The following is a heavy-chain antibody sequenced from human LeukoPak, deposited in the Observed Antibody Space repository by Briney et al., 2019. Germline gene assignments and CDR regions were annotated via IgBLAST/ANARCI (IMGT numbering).Heavy chain of an antibody. CDR2: ISGSGDNT. D-gene: IGHD3-10*01. V-gene: IGHV3-23*01. J-gene: IGHJ4*02. CDR1: GFTFSSYE. Sequence: PGGSLRLSCAASGFTFSSYEMNWVRQAPGKGLEWISSISGSGDNTYYADSVKGRFTISRDNSKNSLYLQMNSLRAEDTAAYYCAREYSYGSGGYYMFDYWGQGTVVTVSS. CDR3: AREYSYGSGGYYMFDY.